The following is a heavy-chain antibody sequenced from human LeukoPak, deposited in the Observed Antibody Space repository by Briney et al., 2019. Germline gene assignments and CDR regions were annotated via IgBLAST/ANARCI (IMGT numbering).Heavy chain of an antibody. V-gene: IGHV3-33*01. Sequence: QSGGSLRLPCAASGFTFSSSGMHWVRQAPGKGPEWVAVIWYDGSNKYYADSVKGRFTISRDNSKNTLYLQMNSLRAEDTAVYYCARDGSSSGIFDYWGQGTLVTVSS. CDR2: IWYDGSNK. D-gene: IGHD6-6*01. CDR1: GFTFSSSG. J-gene: IGHJ4*02. CDR3: ARDGSSSGIFDY.